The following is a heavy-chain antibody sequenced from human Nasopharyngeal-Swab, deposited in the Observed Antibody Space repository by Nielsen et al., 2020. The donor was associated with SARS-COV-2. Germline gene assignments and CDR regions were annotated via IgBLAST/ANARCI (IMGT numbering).Heavy chain of an antibody. V-gene: IGHV3-30-3*01. D-gene: IGHD3-10*01. CDR2: ISYDVDKT. Sequence: GGPLRLPCATPGFTSTGFPMHGVPQGPDKGLERVAVISYDVDKTFYADSVKGRFTVSRDNAKNTLYLQMVNLRVEDTAVYYCARGASFGAVSDAMDVWGQGTTVTVSS. CDR1: GFTSTGFP. CDR3: ARGASFGAVSDAMDV. J-gene: IGHJ6*02.